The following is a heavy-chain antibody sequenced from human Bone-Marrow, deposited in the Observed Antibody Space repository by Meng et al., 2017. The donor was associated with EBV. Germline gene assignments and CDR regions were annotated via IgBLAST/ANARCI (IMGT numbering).Heavy chain of an antibody. V-gene: IGHV4-39*01. J-gene: IGHJ5*02. D-gene: IGHD5/OR15-5a*01. CDR3: ARPFPAIVSPRLDPFGH. CDR2: AHYSGRT. CDR1: GDSISSFYS. Sequence: QLQLQESGPGQVKPSXXLSLTGXVSGDSISSFYSWAWLRQPPGRGLEWIGSAHYSGRTYYGPSLRSRVTVSIDTSKSQFSLRLTSVTTADTALYYCARPFPAIVSPRLDPFGHWGQGTLVTVSS.